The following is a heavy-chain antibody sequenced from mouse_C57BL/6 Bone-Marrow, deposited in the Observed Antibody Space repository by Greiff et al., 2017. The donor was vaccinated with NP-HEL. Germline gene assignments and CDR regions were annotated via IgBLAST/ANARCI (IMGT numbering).Heavy chain of an antibody. Sequence: QVQLKQSGAELVRPGASVTLSCKASGYTFTDYEMHWVKQTPVHGLEWIGAIDPETGGTAYNQKFKGKAILTADKSSSTAYMELRSLTSEDSAVYYCTSLLPYYFDYWGQGTTLTVSS. CDR2: IDPETGGT. D-gene: IGHD1-1*01. J-gene: IGHJ2*01. V-gene: IGHV1-15*01. CDR3: TSLLPYYFDY. CDR1: GYTFTDYE.